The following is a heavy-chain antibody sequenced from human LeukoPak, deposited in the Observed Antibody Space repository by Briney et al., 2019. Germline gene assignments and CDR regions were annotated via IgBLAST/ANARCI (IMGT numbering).Heavy chain of an antibody. CDR1: GYTFTNYY. CDR2: INPSGGST. D-gene: IGHD2-2*01. J-gene: IGHJ4*02. Sequence: GASVKVSCKASGYTFTNYYMHWVRQAPGQGLEWMGIINPSGGSTSYAQKFQGRVTMTRDTSTSTVYMELSSLRSEDTAVYYCASAYCSSTSCYAGDLDYWGQGTLVTVSS. V-gene: IGHV1-46*01. CDR3: ASAYCSSTSCYAGDLDY.